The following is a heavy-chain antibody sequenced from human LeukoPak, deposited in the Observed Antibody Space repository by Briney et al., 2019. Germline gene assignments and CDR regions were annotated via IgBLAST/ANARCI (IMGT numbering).Heavy chain of an antibody. CDR1: GFTFSNYA. Sequence: GGSLRLSCAASGFTFSNYAMSWVRQAPGKGREWVSAISGNGDITYYTDSVKGRFTISRDNSKNTLYLQMNSLTAEDTAIYYCAKVTGGDMITYGGLDYWGQGTLVTVSS. V-gene: IGHV3-23*01. D-gene: IGHD3-16*01. J-gene: IGHJ4*02. CDR2: ISGNGDIT. CDR3: AKVTGGDMITYGGLDY.